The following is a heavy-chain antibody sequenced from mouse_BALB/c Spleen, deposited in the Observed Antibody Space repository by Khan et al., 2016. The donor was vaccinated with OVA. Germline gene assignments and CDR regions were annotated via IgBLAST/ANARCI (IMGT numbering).Heavy chain of an antibody. Sequence: QVRLQQSGAELVNPGASVNLSCKASGYTLTSYWMHWVKQRPGQGLEWIGEINPSNGRTNYNEKFKSKATLTVDKSSSTAYMQLSSPTSEDSAVYYCARLLISFDYWGQGTTLTVSS. V-gene: IGHV1S81*02. D-gene: IGHD2-1*01. CDR2: INPSNGRT. CDR1: GYTLTSYW. CDR3: ARLLISFDY. J-gene: IGHJ2*01.